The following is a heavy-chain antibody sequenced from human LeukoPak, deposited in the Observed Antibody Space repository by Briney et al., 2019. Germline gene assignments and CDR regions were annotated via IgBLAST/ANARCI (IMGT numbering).Heavy chain of an antibody. V-gene: IGHV4-59*01. CDR2: SYYSGST. J-gene: IGHJ5*02. D-gene: IGHD6-13*01. CDR3: ARALRQQLVTGWFDP. CDR1: GGSISSYY. Sequence: PSETLSLTCTVSGGSISSYYWSWIRQPPGKGLEWIGYSYYSGSTNYNPSLKSRVTISVDTSKNQFSLRLTSVTAAATAVYYCARALRQQLVTGWFDPWGQGTLVTVSS.